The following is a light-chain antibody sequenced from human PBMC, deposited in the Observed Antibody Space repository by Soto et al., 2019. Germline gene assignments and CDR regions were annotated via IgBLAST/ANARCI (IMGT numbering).Light chain of an antibody. CDR2: AAS. Sequence: DIQMTQPPSSLSASVGDRVTITCRASQRISNDLGWYQQKPGKAPNRLIYAASILQSGVPSRSSSSGSLTELTLTVFNLQPEDFATCDCQQHNSYPLTFGGGTKVDIK. CDR1: QRISND. V-gene: IGKV1-17*02. CDR3: QQHNSYPLT. J-gene: IGKJ4*01.